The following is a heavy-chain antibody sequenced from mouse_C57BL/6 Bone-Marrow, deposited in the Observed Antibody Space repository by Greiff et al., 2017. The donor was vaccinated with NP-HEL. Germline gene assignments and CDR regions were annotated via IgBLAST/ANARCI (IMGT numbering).Heavy chain of an antibody. Sequence: EVKLMESGGGLVKPGGSLKLSCAASGFTFSSYAMSWVRQTPEKRLEWVATISDGGSYTYYPDNVKGRFTISRDNAKNNLYLQMSHLKSEDTAMYYCARGELRYPCSYFDVWGTGTTVTVSS. J-gene: IGHJ1*03. CDR1: GFTFSSYA. V-gene: IGHV5-4*03. CDR3: ARGELRYPCSYFDV. D-gene: IGHD1-1*01. CDR2: ISDGGSYT.